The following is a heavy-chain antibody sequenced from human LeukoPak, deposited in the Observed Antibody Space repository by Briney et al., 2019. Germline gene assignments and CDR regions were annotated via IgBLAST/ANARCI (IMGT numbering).Heavy chain of an antibody. CDR2: IYYSGST. V-gene: IGHV4-39*01. CDR1: GGSISSSSYY. CDR3: ASIVVVIATTEYFQH. D-gene: IGHD2-21*01. Sequence: SETLSLTCTVSGGSISSSSYYWGWIRQPPGKGLEWIGSIYYSGSTYYNPSLKSRVTISVDTSKNQFSLKLSSVTAADTAVYYCASIVVVIATTEYFQHWGQGTLVTVSS. J-gene: IGHJ1*01.